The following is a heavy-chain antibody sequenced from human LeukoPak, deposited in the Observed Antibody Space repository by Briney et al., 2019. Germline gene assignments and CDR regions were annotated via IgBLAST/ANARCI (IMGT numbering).Heavy chain of an antibody. CDR3: VRLPRGYCSGGSCYGIDY. Sequence: SETLSLTCTVSGGSISSYYWSWIRQPPGKGLEWIGYIYYSGSTNYNPSLKSRVTISVDTSKNQFSLKLSSVTAADTAVYYCVRLPRGYCSGGSCYGIDYWGQGTLVTVSS. CDR1: GGSISSYY. V-gene: IGHV4-59*08. D-gene: IGHD2-15*01. CDR2: IYYSGST. J-gene: IGHJ4*02.